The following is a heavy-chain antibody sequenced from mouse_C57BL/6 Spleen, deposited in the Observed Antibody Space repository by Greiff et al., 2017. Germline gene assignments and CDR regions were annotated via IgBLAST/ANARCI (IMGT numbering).Heavy chain of an antibody. CDR2: IYPGDGDT. Sequence: VQLQESGAELVKPGASVKISCKASGYAFSSYWMNWVKQRPGQGLEWIGQIYPGDGDTNYNGKFKGKATLTADKSSSTAYMQLSSLTSDDSAVYFCARRRRDYYAMDYWGQGTSVTVSS. CDR1: GYAFSSYW. J-gene: IGHJ4*01. CDR3: ARRRRDYYAMDY. V-gene: IGHV1-80*01.